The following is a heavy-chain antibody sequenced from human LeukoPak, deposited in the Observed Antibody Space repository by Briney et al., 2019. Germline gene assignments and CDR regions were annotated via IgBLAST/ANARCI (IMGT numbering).Heavy chain of an antibody. CDR3: ARHSDPYYYDSSGYYSYCFDY. CDR1: GGSISSSSYY. J-gene: IGHJ4*02. CDR2: IYYSGST. V-gene: IGHV4-39*01. Sequence: PSETLSLTCTVSGGSISSSSYYWGWLRQPPGKGLEWIGSIYYSGSTYYNPSLKSRVTISVDTSKNQFSLKLSSVTAADTAVYYCARHSDPYYYDSSGYYSYCFDYWGQGTLVTVSS. D-gene: IGHD3-22*01.